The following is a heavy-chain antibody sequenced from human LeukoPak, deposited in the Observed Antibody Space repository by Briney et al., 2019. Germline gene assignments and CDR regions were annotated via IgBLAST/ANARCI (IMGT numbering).Heavy chain of an antibody. Sequence: SETLSLTCTVSGYSISSGYYWGWIRQPPGKGLEWIGSIYHSGSTYYNPSLKSRVTISVDTSKNQFSLKLSSVTAADTAVYYCARDKFFRYSSSWWYFDLWGRGTLVTVSS. V-gene: IGHV4-38-2*02. CDR1: GYSISSGYY. J-gene: IGHJ2*01. D-gene: IGHD6-13*01. CDR3: ARDKFFRYSSSWWYFDL. CDR2: IYHSGST.